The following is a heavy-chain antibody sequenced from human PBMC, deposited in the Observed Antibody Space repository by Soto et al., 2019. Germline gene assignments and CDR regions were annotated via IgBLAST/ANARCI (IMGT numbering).Heavy chain of an antibody. CDR3: AKDRIKRGYSYGFLLDY. V-gene: IGHV3-30*18. Sequence: PGGSLRLSCAASGFTFSSYGMHWVRQAPGKGLEWVAVISYDGSNKYYADSVKGRFTISRDNSKNTLYLQMNSLRAEDTAVYYCAKDRIKRGYSYGFLLDYWGQGTLVTVSS. D-gene: IGHD5-18*01. CDR2: ISYDGSNK. J-gene: IGHJ4*02. CDR1: GFTFSSYG.